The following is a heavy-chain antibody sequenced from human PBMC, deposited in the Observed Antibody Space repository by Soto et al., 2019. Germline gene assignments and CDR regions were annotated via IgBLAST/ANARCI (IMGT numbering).Heavy chain of an antibody. J-gene: IGHJ4*02. CDR1: GYTFTSYA. D-gene: IGHD6-19*01. Sequence: ASVKVSCKASGYTFTSYAMHWVRQAPGQRLEWMGWINAGNGNTKYSQKFRGRVTITRDTSASTAYMELSSLRSVDTATYYCAHRPSGWYLFDYWGQGTLVTVSS. V-gene: IGHV1-3*01. CDR3: AHRPSGWYLFDY. CDR2: INAGNGNT.